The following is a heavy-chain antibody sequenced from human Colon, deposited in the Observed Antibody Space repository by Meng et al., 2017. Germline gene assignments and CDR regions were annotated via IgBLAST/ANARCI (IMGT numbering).Heavy chain of an antibody. J-gene: IGHJ5*02. V-gene: IGHV4-61*02. Sequence: QVPLQESGPGLVKPSQTLSLTCNVSGGSINSGSYHWIWIRQPAGKGLEWIGHMYNTESTNYNPSLKSRVTISVDTSKNQFSLKLNSVTAADTAVYYCARGMLYGSGRYWFDPWGQGTLVTVSS. CDR3: ARGMLYGSGRYWFDP. D-gene: IGHD3-10*01. CDR1: GGSINSGSYH. CDR2: MYNTEST.